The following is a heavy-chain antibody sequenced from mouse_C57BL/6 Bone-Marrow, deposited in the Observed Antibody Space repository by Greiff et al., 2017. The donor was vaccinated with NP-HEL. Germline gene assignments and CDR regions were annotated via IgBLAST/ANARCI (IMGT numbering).Heavy chain of an antibody. CDR1: GYTFTDYY. J-gene: IGHJ1*03. Sequence: VQLQQSGAELVKPGASVKISCKASGYTFTDYYIHWVKQRPGQGLEWIGKIGPGSGSTYYNEKLKGKATMTADKSSSTAYMQLSSLTSEDSAVYFCARDSNYEDWYFDVWGTGTTVTVSS. D-gene: IGHD2-5*01. V-gene: IGHV1-77*01. CDR2: IGPGSGST. CDR3: ARDSNYEDWYFDV.